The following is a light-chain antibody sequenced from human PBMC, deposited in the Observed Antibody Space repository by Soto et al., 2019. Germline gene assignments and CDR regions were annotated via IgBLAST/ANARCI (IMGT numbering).Light chain of an antibody. V-gene: IGLV2-8*01. CDR2: EVS. CDR1: SSDFGGYNY. Sequence: QSALTQPPSASGSPGQSVTISCTGTSSDFGGYNYVSWYQQHPGKVPKLLIHEVSKRPSGVPDRFSGSKSGNTASLTVSGLQTEDETYYCSSYAGIADGVFGGGTKLTVL. CDR3: SSYAGIADGV. J-gene: IGLJ3*02.